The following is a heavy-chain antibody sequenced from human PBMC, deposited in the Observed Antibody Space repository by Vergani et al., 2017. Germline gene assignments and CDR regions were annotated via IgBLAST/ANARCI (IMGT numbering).Heavy chain of an antibody. J-gene: IGHJ4*02. Sequence: EVQLVESGGGLVQPGGSLRLSCAASGFTVSSNYMSWVRQAPGKGLEWVSVIYSGGSTYYADSVKGRFTISRDNSKNTLYLQMNSLRAEDTAVYYCARVPHGLAAAGFKSYWGQGTLVTVSS. CDR2: IYSGGST. CDR3: ARVPHGLAAAGFKSY. V-gene: IGHV3-66*02. CDR1: GFTVSSNY. D-gene: IGHD6-13*01.